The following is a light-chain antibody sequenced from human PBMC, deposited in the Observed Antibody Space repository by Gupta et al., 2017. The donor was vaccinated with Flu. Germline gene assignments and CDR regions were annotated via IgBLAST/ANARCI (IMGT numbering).Light chain of an antibody. J-gene: IGKJ1*01. CDR2: GVA. CDR1: QSINSF. V-gene: IGKV1-39*01. Sequence: DIQMTQSPSSLSASVGDRVTITCRASQSINSFLNWYQQKPGKVPDLLIYGVATLQSGVPSRFSGSGSGTDFTLTISRLQPEDFATYYCQQSHRTPWTFGQGTKVEIK. CDR3: QQSHRTPWT.